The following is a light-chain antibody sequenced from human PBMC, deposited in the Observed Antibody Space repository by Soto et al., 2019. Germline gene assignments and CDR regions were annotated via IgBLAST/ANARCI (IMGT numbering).Light chain of an antibody. CDR1: SSDVGAYNH. CDR3: CSYEGRYIYVL. CDR2: EVT. Sequence: QSVLTQPRSVSGSPGQSVTISCTGSSSDVGAYNHVSWYQQHPGKAPKLLVYEVTKRPSGVPDRFSGSKSDNTASLTISGLQGDDEADYYCCSYEGRYIYVLFGGGTKLTVL. V-gene: IGLV2-11*01. J-gene: IGLJ2*01.